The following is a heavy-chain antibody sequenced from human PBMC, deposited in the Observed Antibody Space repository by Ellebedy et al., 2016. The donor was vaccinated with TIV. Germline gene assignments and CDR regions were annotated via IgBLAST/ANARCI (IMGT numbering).Heavy chain of an antibody. CDR1: GDSVSSNSAA. CDR3: VRVRGGQQWLVPPYYYYGMDV. Sequence: SQTLSLTCAISGDSVSSNSAAWNWIRQSPSRGLEWLGRTYYRSKWYNDYAVSVKSRITINPDTSKNQFSLQLNSVTPEDTAVYYCVRVRGGQQWLVPPYYYYGMDVWGQGTTVTVSS. J-gene: IGHJ6*02. CDR2: TYYRSKWYN. V-gene: IGHV6-1*01. D-gene: IGHD6-19*01.